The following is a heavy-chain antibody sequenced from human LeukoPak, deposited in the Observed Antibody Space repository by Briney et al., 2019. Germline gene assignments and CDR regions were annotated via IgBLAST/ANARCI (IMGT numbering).Heavy chain of an antibody. Sequence: GGSLRLSCAASRFTFTNYWMGWVRQAPGKGLEWVANIKQDGSEKYYVDSVKGRFTISRDNAENSLYLQMNSLRAEDTAVYYCARENYFDYWGQGTLVTVSS. CDR1: RFTFTNYW. J-gene: IGHJ4*02. CDR2: IKQDGSEK. V-gene: IGHV3-7*01. CDR3: ARENYFDY.